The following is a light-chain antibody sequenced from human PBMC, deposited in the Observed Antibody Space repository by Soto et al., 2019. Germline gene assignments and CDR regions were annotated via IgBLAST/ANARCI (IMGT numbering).Light chain of an antibody. Sequence: DVLMTQSPVSLPVGLGQPTSLSCRSSEHLLYNDGVTYLNWFQQRPGQSPRRLIYRVSNRDSGFPDRFSGGGSGPNFRLKLSRVEGEDEGLYDCMQGTHWPRTFGQGTKVEV. CDR1: EHLLYNDGVTY. J-gene: IGKJ1*01. CDR3: MQGTHWPRT. V-gene: IGKV2-30*01. CDR2: RVS.